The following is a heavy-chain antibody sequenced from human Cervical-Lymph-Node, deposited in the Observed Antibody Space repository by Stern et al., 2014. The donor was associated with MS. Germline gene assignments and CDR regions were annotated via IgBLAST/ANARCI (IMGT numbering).Heavy chain of an antibody. V-gene: IGHV7-4-1*02. J-gene: IGHJ4*02. D-gene: IGHD2-21*01. Sequence: VQLVESGSELKKPGASVKVSCKASGYTFTDDSMNWVRQAPGQGLEWMGWINTNTGNPSYAQGFTRRFGFSLDTSDSNAYLQISSLKAEDTAVYYCAREAQLLDWGQGTLVTVSS. CDR2: INTNTGNP. CDR3: AREAQLLD. CDR1: GYTFTDDS.